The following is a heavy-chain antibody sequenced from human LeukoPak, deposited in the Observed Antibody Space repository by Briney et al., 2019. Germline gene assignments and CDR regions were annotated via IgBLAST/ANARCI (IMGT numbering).Heavy chain of an antibody. V-gene: IGHV3-49*03. CDR2: IRSKAYGGTT. J-gene: IGHJ4*02. CDR3: TSYSSSWYY. D-gene: IGHD6-13*01. CDR1: GFTFGDYA. Sequence: GGSLRLSCTASGFTFGDYAISWFRQAPGKGLEWVGFIRSKAYGGTTEYAASVKGRFTISRDDSKSIAYLQMNSLKTEDTAVYYCTSYSSSWYYWGQGTLVTVSS.